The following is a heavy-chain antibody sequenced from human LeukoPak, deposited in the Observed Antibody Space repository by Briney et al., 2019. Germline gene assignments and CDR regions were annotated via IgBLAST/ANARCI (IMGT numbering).Heavy chain of an antibody. J-gene: IGHJ4*02. CDR2: ISYDGSNK. Sequence: GGSLRLSCAASGFTFSSYAMHWVRQAPGKGLEWVAVISYDGSNKYYADSVKGRFTISRDNSKNTLYLQMNSLRAEDTAVYYCARGTYYDISTGYFDYWGQGTLVTVSS. D-gene: IGHD3-9*01. CDR3: ARGTYYDISTGYFDY. CDR1: GFTFSSYA. V-gene: IGHV3-30-3*01.